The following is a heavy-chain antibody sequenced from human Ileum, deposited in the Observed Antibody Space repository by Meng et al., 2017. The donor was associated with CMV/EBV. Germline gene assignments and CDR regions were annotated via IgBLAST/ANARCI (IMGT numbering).Heavy chain of an antibody. J-gene: IGHJ4*02. CDR2: ISSSVSTI. CDR1: GFTSSSYE. Sequence: GGSLRLSFAASGFTSSSYEMNWVRQAPGKGLEWVSYISSSVSTIYYADSVKGRFTISRDNAKNSLYLQMNSLRAEDTAVYYCARALRGYSSGYYYFRYWGQGTLVTVSS. D-gene: IGHD3-22*01. CDR3: ARALRGYSSGYYYFRY. V-gene: IGHV3-48*03.